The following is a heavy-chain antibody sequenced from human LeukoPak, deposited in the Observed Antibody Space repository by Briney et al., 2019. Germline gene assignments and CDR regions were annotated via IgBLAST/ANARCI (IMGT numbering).Heavy chain of an antibody. Sequence: SVKVSCKASGGTFSSYAISWVRQAPGQGLECMGGIIPIFGTANYAQKFQGRVTITADRSTSTAYMELSSLRSEDTAVYYCARVEVAGTLHNYYYYYMDVWGKGTTVTVSS. CDR1: GGTFSSYA. J-gene: IGHJ6*03. D-gene: IGHD6-19*01. CDR2: IIPIFGTA. CDR3: ARVEVAGTLHNYYYYYMDV. V-gene: IGHV1-69*06.